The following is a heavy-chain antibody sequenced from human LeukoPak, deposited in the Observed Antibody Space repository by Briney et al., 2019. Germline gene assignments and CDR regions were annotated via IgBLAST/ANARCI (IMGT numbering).Heavy chain of an antibody. J-gene: IGHJ4*02. CDR2: MNPNSGNT. CDR1: GYTFTSYD. CDR3: ARATTWSGNFYYFDY. Sequence: ASVRVSCKASGYTFTSYDINWVRQATGQGLEWMGWMNPNSGNTGYAQKFQGRVTITRNTSISTAYMELSSLRSEDTAVYYCARATTWSGNFYYFDYWGQGTLVTVSS. D-gene: IGHD3-3*01. V-gene: IGHV1-8*03.